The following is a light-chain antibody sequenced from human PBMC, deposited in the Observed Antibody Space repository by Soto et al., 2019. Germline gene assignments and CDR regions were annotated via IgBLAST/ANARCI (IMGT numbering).Light chain of an antibody. J-gene: IGKJ4*01. CDR3: QQYNSYSLT. CDR1: QSISNW. CDR2: DAS. V-gene: IGKV1-5*01. Sequence: DIQMTQSPSTLSASVGDRVTIACRASQSISNWLAWYQQKPGKAPKLLIYDASSLESGVPSRLSGSGSGTEFTLTISSLQPDDFATYYCQQYNSYSLTFGGGTKVDIK.